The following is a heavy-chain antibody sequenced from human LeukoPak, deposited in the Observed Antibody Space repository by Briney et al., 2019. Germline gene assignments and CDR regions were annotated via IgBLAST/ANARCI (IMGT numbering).Heavy chain of an antibody. CDR1: GGSISSSSYY. CDR2: IYYSGST. D-gene: IGHD3/OR15-3a*01. J-gene: IGHJ4*02. CDR3: ARLRDFWTDY. Sequence: PSETLSLTCTVSGGSISSSSYYWGWIRQPPGKGLEWIGSIYYSGSTYYNPSLKSRVTMSVDTSKNQFSLKLSSVTAADTAVYYCARLRDFWTDYWGQGTLVTVSS. V-gene: IGHV4-39*01.